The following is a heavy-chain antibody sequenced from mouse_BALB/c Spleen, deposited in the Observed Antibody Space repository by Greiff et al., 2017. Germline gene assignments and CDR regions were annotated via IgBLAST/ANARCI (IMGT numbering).Heavy chain of an antibody. D-gene: IGHD2-2*01. CDR2: IYPGNSDT. CDR3: TRYDGYDMYYAMDY. Sequence: VQLQQSGTVLARPGASVKMSCKASGYTFTSYWMHWVKQRPGQGLEWIGAIYPGNSDTSYNQKFKGKAKLTAVTSTSTAYMELSSLTNEDSAVYYCTRYDGYDMYYAMDYWGQGTSVTVSS. V-gene: IGHV1-5*01. CDR1: GYTFTSYW. J-gene: IGHJ4*01.